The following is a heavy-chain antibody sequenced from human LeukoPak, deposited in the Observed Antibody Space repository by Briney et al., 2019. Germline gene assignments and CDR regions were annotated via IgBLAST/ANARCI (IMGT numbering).Heavy chain of an antibody. CDR2: IWYDGSNK. J-gene: IGHJ6*02. V-gene: IGHV3-33*08. CDR1: GFTVDDYA. Sequence: LSCVASGFTVDDYAMHWIRQWSPNHLKKVAVIWYDGSNKYHADSVKGRFTISRDNSKNTLYLQMNSLRVEDTAVYYCGRADYGSSPYHYGLGVWVQGTTVTV. CDR3: GRADYGSSPYHYGLGV. D-gene: IGHD3-10*01.